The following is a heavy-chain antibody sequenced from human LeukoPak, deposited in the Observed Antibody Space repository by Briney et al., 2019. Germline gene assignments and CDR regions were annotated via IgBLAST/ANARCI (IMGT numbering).Heavy chain of an antibody. CDR3: ARTGYSSSWYNYFDY. Sequence: GGSLRLSCAASGFTFHHYGMHWVRQGPGKGLEWVSGISWNSDIIGYADSVKGRFSISRDNAKNSLYLQMNSLRPEDTALYYCARTGYSSSWYNYFDYWGQGTLVTVSS. CDR2: ISWNSDII. J-gene: IGHJ4*02. V-gene: IGHV3-9*01. CDR1: GFTFHHYG. D-gene: IGHD6-13*01.